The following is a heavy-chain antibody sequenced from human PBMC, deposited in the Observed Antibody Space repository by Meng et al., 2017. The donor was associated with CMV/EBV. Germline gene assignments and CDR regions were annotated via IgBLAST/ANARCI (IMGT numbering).Heavy chain of an antibody. V-gene: IGHV4-34*01. D-gene: IGHD3-10*01. Sequence: QVQLQQWGAGLLKPSETLSLTCAGDGGSFSGYYWSWIRQPPGKGLEWIGEINHSGSTNYNPSLKSRVTISVDTSKNQFSLKLSSVTAADTAVYYCARESMVRGEDWGQGTLVTVSS. CDR2: INHSGST. J-gene: IGHJ4*02. CDR1: GGSFSGYY. CDR3: ARESMVRGED.